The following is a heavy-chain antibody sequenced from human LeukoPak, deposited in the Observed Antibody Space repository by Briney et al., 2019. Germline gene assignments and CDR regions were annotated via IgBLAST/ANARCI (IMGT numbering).Heavy chain of an antibody. Sequence: PGGSLRLSCAASGFSFSTYAMSWVRQAPGKGLEWVSSIIGSGDSTYYANSVKGRFTISRDNSKNTLFLQMNSLRAEDTAVYYCAKDSFNSRPYYFDYWGQGTLVTVSS. V-gene: IGHV3-23*01. J-gene: IGHJ4*02. CDR2: IIGSGDST. CDR3: AKDSFNSRPYYFDY. CDR1: GFSFSTYA. D-gene: IGHD2/OR15-2a*01.